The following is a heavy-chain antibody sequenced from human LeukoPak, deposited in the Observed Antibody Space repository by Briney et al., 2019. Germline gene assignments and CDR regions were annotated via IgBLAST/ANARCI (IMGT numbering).Heavy chain of an antibody. CDR2: INGDGSST. D-gene: IGHD2-2*03. CDR3: ARDGAGYCSGTSCP. V-gene: IGHV3-74*01. CDR1: GFTFSRYW. Sequence: GGSLRLSCAASGFTFSRYWMHWVRQAPGKGLVWVSHINGDGSSTSYADSVKGRFTISRDNAKNTLYLQMNSLRAEDTAVYYCARDGAGYCSGTSCPWGQGTLVTVSS. J-gene: IGHJ5*02.